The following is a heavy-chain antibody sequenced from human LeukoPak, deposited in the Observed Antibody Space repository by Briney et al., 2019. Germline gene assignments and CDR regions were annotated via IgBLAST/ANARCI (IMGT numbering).Heavy chain of an antibody. CDR3: ARLTNWNDPACDY. CDR2: IIPIFGTA. J-gene: IGHJ4*02. Sequence: SVKVSCKASGGTLSSYAISWVRQAPGQGLEWMGGIIPIFGTANYAQKFQGRVTMTTDTSTSTAYMELRSLRSDDTAVYYCARLTNWNDPACDYWGQGTLVTVSS. CDR1: GGTLSSYA. V-gene: IGHV1-69*05. D-gene: IGHD1-1*01.